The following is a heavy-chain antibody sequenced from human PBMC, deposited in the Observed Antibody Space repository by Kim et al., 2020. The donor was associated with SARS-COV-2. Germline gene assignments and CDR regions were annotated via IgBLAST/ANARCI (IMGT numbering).Heavy chain of an antibody. CDR1: GFTFSSYA. Sequence: GGSLRLSCAASGFTFSSYAMSWVRQAPGKGLEWVSAISGSGGSTYYADSVKGRFTISRDNSKNTLYLQMNSLRAEDTAVYYCAKAIRSIAVAYINTDAFDIWGQGTMVTVSS. CDR3: AKAIRSIAVAYINTDAFDI. J-gene: IGHJ3*02. V-gene: IGHV3-23*01. CDR2: ISGSGGST. D-gene: IGHD6-19*01.